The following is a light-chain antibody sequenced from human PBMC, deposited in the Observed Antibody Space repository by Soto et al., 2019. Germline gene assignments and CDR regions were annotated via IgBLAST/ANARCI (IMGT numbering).Light chain of an antibody. CDR2: GAA. CDR1: QRGSRRF. CDR3: QQYGSSPST. J-gene: IGKJ1*01. Sequence: NLVTESPGTLAFVPGERATLSCRAHQRGSRRFLAWDQQKPGQAPRLLIYGAAGRPAGIPDRFSGSGSGTDFTLTISRLEPEDFAVYYCQQYGSSPSTFGQGTKVEIK. V-gene: IGKV3-20*01.